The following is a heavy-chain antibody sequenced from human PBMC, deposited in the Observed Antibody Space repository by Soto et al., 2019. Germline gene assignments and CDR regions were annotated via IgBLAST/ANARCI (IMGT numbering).Heavy chain of an antibody. Sequence: SETLSLTWTVSGGSISSGGYSWSWIRQPPGKGLEWIGYIYHSGSTYYNPSLKSRVTISVDRSKNQFSLKLSSVTAADTAVYYCARDQGSGSYCALDYWGQGTLVTVSS. V-gene: IGHV4-30-2*01. J-gene: IGHJ4*02. CDR1: GGSISSGGYS. CDR3: ARDQGSGSYCALDY. CDR2: IYHSGST. D-gene: IGHD3-10*01.